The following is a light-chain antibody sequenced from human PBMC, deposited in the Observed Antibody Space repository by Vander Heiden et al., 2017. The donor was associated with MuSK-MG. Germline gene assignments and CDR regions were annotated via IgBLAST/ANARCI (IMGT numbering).Light chain of an antibody. CDR3: RHQNSTPQT. Sequence: DIQMSQSPSSLSASVGDRDTITCRASQDIRNDLCLYQQRPGKAPSRLVDAASNLQSGVPSRCSGSGSGTEFTLTLTSLQPEDFATYYGRHQNSTPQTFGQGTRLEI. J-gene: IGKJ5*01. V-gene: IGKV1-17*01. CDR1: QDIRND. CDR2: AAS.